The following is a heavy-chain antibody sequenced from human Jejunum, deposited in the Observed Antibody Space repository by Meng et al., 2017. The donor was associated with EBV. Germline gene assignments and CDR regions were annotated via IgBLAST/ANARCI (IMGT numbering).Heavy chain of an antibody. Sequence: QVQVEESGPVLVPPSGTLSLTCAVSGASISSSHWWSWVRQAPGEGLEWIGEIYYTGRTNYNPSLKSRVSMSIDKSKNQFSLNLNSVTVADTAVYYCATSMSGYSYGYSWGQGTLVTVSS. CDR1: GASISSSHW. V-gene: IGHV4-4*02. CDR3: ATSMSGYSYGYS. CDR2: IYYTGRT. D-gene: IGHD5-12*01. J-gene: IGHJ5*02.